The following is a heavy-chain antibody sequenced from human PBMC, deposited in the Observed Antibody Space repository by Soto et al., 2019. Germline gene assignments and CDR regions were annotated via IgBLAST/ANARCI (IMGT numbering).Heavy chain of an antibody. CDR1: GDSVSSNYY. D-gene: IGHD6-19*01. CDR3: ARSAGWYAVHS. Sequence: QVQLQESGPGLVKPSGTLSLTCAVSGDSVSSNYYWCWVRQPPGKGLEWIGEIYYTGTTNYNPSLKSRVTISVDKSNNQFSLDLSSVTAADTAVYYCARSAGWYAVHSWGPGTLVTVSS. V-gene: IGHV4-4*02. J-gene: IGHJ4*02. CDR2: IYYTGTT.